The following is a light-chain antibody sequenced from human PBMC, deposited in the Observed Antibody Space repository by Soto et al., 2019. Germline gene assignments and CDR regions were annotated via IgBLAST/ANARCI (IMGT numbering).Light chain of an antibody. CDR1: HSVSNY. J-gene: IGKJ1*01. CDR3: QQRSSWPWT. V-gene: IGKV3-11*01. CDR2: DTS. Sequence: ESAPLSCRAGHSVSNYLPWYQQKPGQAPRLLISDTSNRATGIPARFSGSGSGTDFTLTISSLEPEDFAIYYCQQRSSWPWTFGQGTKV.